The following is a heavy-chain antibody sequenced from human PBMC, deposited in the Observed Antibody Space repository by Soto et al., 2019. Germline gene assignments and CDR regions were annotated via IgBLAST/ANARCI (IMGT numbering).Heavy chain of an antibody. Sequence: ASVKVSCKASGYTFTSYGISWVRQAPGQGLEWMGWISAYNGNTNYAQKLQGRVTMTTDTSTSTAYMELRSLRSDDTAVYYRARERGVAAAGTVWFDPWGQGTLVTVSS. D-gene: IGHD6-13*01. V-gene: IGHV1-18*01. CDR1: GYTFTSYG. CDR3: ARERGVAAAGTVWFDP. J-gene: IGHJ5*02. CDR2: ISAYNGNT.